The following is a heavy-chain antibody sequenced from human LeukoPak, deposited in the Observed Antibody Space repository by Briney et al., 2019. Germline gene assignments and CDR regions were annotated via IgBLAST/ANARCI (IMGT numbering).Heavy chain of an antibody. V-gene: IGHV4-30-2*01. D-gene: IGHD4-17*01. CDR3: ARHVTTGAFDI. Sequence: SETLSLTCAVSGGSISSGGYSWSWIRQPPGKGLEWIGYIYHSGSTYYNPSLKSRVTISVDRSKNQFSLKLSSVTAADTAVYYCARHVTTGAFDIWGQGTMVTVSS. CDR1: GGSISSGGYS. CDR2: IYHSGST. J-gene: IGHJ3*02.